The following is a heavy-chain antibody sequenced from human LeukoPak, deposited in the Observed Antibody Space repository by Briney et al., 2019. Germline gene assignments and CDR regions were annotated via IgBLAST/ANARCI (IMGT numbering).Heavy chain of an antibody. CDR3: ARAPSSGWYGGFDY. D-gene: IGHD6-19*01. J-gene: IGHJ4*02. CDR2: IYYSGST. V-gene: IGHV4-59*01. Sequence: SETLSLTCTVSGGSISSYYWSWIRQPPGKGLEWIGYIYYSGSTNYNPSLKSRVTISVDTSKNQFSLKLSSVTAADTAVYYCARAPSSGWYGGFDYWAREPWSPSPQ. CDR1: GGSISSYY.